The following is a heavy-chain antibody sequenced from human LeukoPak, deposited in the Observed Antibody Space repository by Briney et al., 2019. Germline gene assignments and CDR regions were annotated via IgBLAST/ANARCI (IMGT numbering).Heavy chain of an antibody. J-gene: IGHJ4*02. D-gene: IGHD3-22*01. CDR1: GFSTSVYW. Sequence: GGSLRLSCGASGFSTSVYWMSWVRQAPGKGLEWVGNVKQDGSERNYVDSVKGRFTISRDSAKKSLYLQMNSLRAEDTAVYYCARDWGAYYHFFDYWGQGTLVTVSS. CDR3: ARDWGAYYHFFDY. CDR2: VKQDGSER. V-gene: IGHV3-7*01.